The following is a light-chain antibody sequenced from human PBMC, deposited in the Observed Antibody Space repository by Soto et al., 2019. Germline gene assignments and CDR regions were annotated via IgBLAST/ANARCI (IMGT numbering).Light chain of an antibody. J-gene: IGKJ4*01. Sequence: IVLTQSPCTLSLSPGERATLSCRASQSVSSSYLAWYQQKPGQAPRLLIYGASSRATGIPDRFSGSGSGTDFTLTISRLEPEDFAVYYCQQYSRSPALTFGGGTKVDIK. CDR3: QQYSRSPALT. CDR2: GAS. V-gene: IGKV3-20*01. CDR1: QSVSSSY.